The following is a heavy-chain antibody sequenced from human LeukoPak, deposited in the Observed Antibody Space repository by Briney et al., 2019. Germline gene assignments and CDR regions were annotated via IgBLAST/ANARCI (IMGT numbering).Heavy chain of an antibody. D-gene: IGHD1-7*01. CDR2: MYYRGTS. CDR3: ARVLLAGSTDY. J-gene: IGHJ4*02. CDR1: GGSIRGNN. V-gene: IGHV4-59*01. Sequence: SETLSLTCTVSGGSIRGNNWSWVRQPPGKGLEWIGYMYYRGTSKYNPSLKSRVTMSVDPSKNQISLKLTSVTAADTAVYYCARVLLAGSTDYWGQGTLVTVSS.